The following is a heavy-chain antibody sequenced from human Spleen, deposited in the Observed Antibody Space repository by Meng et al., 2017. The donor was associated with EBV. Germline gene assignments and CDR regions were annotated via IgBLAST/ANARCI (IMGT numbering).Heavy chain of an antibody. CDR3: SRDLAGSNDY. D-gene: IGHD1-14*01. CDR1: EFTLRRYW. V-gene: IGHV3-74*01. J-gene: IGHJ4*02. CDR2: INEDGTIT. Sequence: VQRGGSGGDLVQPGGSLRLSCAASEFTLRRYWMHWVRQPPGKGPLWVSRINEDGTITNYADSVKGRFTISRDNAKNTLYLQMNSLRVEDTAVYYCSRDLAGSNDYWGRGTLVTVSS.